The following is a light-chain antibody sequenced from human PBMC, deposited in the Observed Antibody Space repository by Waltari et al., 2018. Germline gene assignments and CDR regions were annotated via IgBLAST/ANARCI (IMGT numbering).Light chain of an antibody. CDR1: NILTKS. J-gene: IGLJ3*02. Sequence: SYVLTQPPSLSVAPRQTARITCGGTNILTKSVHWYQQKPGQAPVLVVYYANDRPTVISPRFSGSVSGHTATLSIGRVESGDEADYYCQVWDSDSDHVVFGGGTRLTVL. CDR2: YAN. V-gene: IGLV3-21*02. CDR3: QVWDSDSDHVV.